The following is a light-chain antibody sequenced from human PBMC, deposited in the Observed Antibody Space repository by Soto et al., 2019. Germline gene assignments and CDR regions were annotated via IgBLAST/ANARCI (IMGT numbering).Light chain of an antibody. Sequence: QSALTQPASVSGSPGQSITISCTGTSSDVGGYNYVSWYQQHPGKAPKLTIYDVSNRPSGVSNRFSGSKSGNTASLTISGLQAEDEADYYCSSYTSSRTVLFGGGTKLTVL. CDR1: SSDVGGYNY. J-gene: IGLJ2*01. CDR3: SSYTSSRTVL. V-gene: IGLV2-14*01. CDR2: DVS.